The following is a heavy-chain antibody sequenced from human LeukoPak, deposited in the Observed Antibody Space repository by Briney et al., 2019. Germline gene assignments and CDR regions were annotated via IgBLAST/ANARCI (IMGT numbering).Heavy chain of an antibody. CDR1: GGSFSGYY. J-gene: IGHJ4*02. D-gene: IGHD6-13*01. CDR3: ARWPAAAGTDY. Sequence: SETLSLTCAVYGGSFSGYYWSWIRQPPGKGLEWIGEINHSGSTNYNPSLKSRVTISVDTSKSQFSLKLSPVTAADTAVYYCARWPAAAGTDYWGQGTLVTVS. V-gene: IGHV4-34*01. CDR2: INHSGST.